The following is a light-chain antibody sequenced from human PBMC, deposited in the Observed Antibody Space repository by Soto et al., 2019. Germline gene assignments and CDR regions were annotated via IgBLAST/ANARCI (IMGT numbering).Light chain of an antibody. CDR1: HGIGRS. V-gene: IGKV1-16*01. Sequence: DIQMTQSPSSLSVSVGDRVNITCRASHGIGRSLGWFQQHQGTAPKSLIYSASTLQVGVPSRFSGSGSGTDFTRTISSLQPEDFATYYCQHYATYPLTVGQGTKVEVK. CDR2: SAS. CDR3: QHYATYPLT. J-gene: IGKJ1*01.